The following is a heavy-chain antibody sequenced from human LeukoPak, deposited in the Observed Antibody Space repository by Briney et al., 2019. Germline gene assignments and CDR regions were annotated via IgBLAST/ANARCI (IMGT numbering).Heavy chain of an antibody. CDR2: IYYSGST. CDR1: GGSISSSSYY. CDR3: ARTRYYDSSGRSLLDY. Sequence: SETLSLTCTVSGGSISSSSYYWGWIRQPPGKGLEWIGCIYYSGSTYYNPSLKSRVTISVDTSKNQFSLKLSSVTAADTAVYYCARTRYYDSSGRSLLDYWGQGTLVTVSS. J-gene: IGHJ4*02. V-gene: IGHV4-39*01. D-gene: IGHD3-22*01.